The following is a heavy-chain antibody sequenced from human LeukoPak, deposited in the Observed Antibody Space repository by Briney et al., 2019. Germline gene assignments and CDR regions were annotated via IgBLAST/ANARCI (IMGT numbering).Heavy chain of an antibody. CDR2: INSDGSST. Sequence: GGSLRLSCAASGFTFSSYWMHWVRQAQGKGLVWVSRINSDGSSTSYADSVKGRFTISRDNAKNTLYLQMNSLRAEDTAVYYCARYYYDSSGYYSGLFDYWGQGTLVTVSS. V-gene: IGHV3-74*01. CDR3: ARYYYDSSGYYSGLFDY. J-gene: IGHJ4*02. D-gene: IGHD3-22*01. CDR1: GFTFSSYW.